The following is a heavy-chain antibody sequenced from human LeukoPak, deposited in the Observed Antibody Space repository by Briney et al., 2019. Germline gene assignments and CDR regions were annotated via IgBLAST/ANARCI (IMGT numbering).Heavy chain of an antibody. CDR2: IYYSGST. D-gene: IGHD1-26*01. J-gene: IGHJ4*02. Sequence: SETLSLTCTVSGGSISSHYWGWIRQPPGKGLEWIGSIYYSGSTYYNPSLKSRVTISVDTSKNQFSLKLSSVTAADTAVYYCARGGRGSSDYWGQGTLVTVSS. CDR3: ARGGRGSSDY. V-gene: IGHV4-39*07. CDR1: GGSISSHY.